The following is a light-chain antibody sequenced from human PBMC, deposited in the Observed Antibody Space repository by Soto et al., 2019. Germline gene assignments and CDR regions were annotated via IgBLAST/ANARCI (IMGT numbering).Light chain of an antibody. CDR1: QSVSNSY. J-gene: IGKJ2*01. Sequence: EIVLTQSPGTLSLSPGERATLSCRASQSVSNSYLAWYQQKPGQAPRLLIYGVSSRATGIPGRFSGSGSGTDFTLTISRLGPEDFAVYYCHQYGSSPYTFGQGTKLEI. V-gene: IGKV3-20*01. CDR2: GVS. CDR3: HQYGSSPYT.